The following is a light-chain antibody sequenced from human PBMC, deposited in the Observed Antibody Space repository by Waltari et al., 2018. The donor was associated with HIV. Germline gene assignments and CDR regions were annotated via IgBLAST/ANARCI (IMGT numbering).Light chain of an antibody. CDR1: QSVNNN. V-gene: IGKV3-15*01. CDR3: QQYANWPFT. Sequence: EKVMTQSPATLSVSPGERATFTCRASQSVNNNLAWYQQKPGQAPRLLIYDASTRATNIPARFSGSGSGTDFTLTISSLQSEDFAVYCCQQYANWPFTFGQGTRLEIK. J-gene: IGKJ5*01. CDR2: DAS.